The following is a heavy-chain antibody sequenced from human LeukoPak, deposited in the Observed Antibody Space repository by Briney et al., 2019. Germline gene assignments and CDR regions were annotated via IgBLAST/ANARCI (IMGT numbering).Heavy chain of an antibody. Sequence: SGTLSLTCAVSGGSISSGNWWSWVRQPPGKGLEWIGEIYHSGSTNYNPSLKSRVTISVDKSKNQFSLKLSSVTAADTAVYYCARSSYYDYVWGSYRYGPFDYWGQGTLVTVSS. V-gene: IGHV4-4*02. CDR3: ARSSYYDYVWGSYRYGPFDY. J-gene: IGHJ4*02. CDR1: GGSISSGNW. D-gene: IGHD3-16*02. CDR2: IYHSGST.